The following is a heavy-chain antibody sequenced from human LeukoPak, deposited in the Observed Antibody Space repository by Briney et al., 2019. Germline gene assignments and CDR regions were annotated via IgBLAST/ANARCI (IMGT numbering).Heavy chain of an antibody. V-gene: IGHV3-64D*06. D-gene: IGHD5-24*01. CDR1: GXTFSSYA. J-gene: IGHJ4*02. Sequence: PGGSLRLSCSASGXTFSSYAMHWVRQAPGKGLESVLAISSNGGSTYYAASVKGRFTISRDNSKNTLYLQMSSLRAEDTAVYYCVKAKRDGYNYALGYFDYWGQGTLVTVSS. CDR2: ISSNGGST. CDR3: VKAKRDGYNYALGYFDY.